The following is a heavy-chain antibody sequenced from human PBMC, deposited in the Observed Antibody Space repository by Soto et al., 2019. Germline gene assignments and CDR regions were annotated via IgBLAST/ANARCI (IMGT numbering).Heavy chain of an antibody. CDR2: INPNSGGT. Sequence: ASVKVSCKASGYTFTGYYMHWVRQAPGQGLEWMGWINPNSGGTNYAQKFQGRVTMTRDTSISTAYMELSRLRSDDTAVYYCAREFGGIAVAISPWYFDYWGQGTLVTVSS. CDR1: GYTFTGYY. J-gene: IGHJ4*02. CDR3: AREFGGIAVAISPWYFDY. D-gene: IGHD6-19*01. V-gene: IGHV1-2*02.